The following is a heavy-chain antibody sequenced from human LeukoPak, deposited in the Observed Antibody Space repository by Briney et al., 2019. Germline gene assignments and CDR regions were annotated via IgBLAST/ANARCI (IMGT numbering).Heavy chain of an antibody. Sequence: GGSLRLSCAASGFTVSSNYMSWVRQAPGKGLEWVPVIYSGGSTYYADSVKGRFTISRDNSKNTLYLQMNSLRAEDTAVYYCARGWDSSGWYDYWGQGTLVTVSS. V-gene: IGHV3-53*01. D-gene: IGHD6-19*01. CDR2: IYSGGST. CDR1: GFTVSSNY. J-gene: IGHJ4*02. CDR3: ARGWDSSGWYDY.